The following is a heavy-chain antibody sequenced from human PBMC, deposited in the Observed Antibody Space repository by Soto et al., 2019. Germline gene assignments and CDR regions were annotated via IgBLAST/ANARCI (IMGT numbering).Heavy chain of an antibody. J-gene: IGHJ6*03. Sequence: ASVKVSCKASGGTFSSYTISWVRQAPGQGLEWMGRIIPILGIANYAQKFQGRVTITADKSTSTAYMELSSLRSEDTAVYYCASGRAPTNYMDVWGKGTTVTVSS. CDR1: GGTFSSYT. CDR3: ASGRAPTNYMDV. CDR2: IIPILGIA. D-gene: IGHD1-1*01. V-gene: IGHV1-69*02.